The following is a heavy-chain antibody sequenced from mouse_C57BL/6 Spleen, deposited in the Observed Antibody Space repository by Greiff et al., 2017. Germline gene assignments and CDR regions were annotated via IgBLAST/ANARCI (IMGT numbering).Heavy chain of an antibody. D-gene: IGHD2-4*01. CDR2: INPSSGYT. CDR3: ARSPYDYDCAMDY. Sequence: QVQLQQSGAELAKPGASVKLSCKASGYTFTSYWMHWVKQRPGQGLEWIGYINPSSGYTKYNQKFKDKATLTADKSSSTAYMQLSSLTYEDSAVYYCARSPYDYDCAMDYWGQGTSVTVSS. V-gene: IGHV1-7*01. CDR1: GYTFTSYW. J-gene: IGHJ4*01.